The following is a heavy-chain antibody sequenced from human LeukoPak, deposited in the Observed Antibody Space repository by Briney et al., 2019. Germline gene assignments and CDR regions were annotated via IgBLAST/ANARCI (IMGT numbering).Heavy chain of an antibody. V-gene: IGHV4-39*01. Sequence: SETLSLTCSVSGGSVSSSSYYWGWIRQPPGKGLEWVGTIYYRGSTYYNASLKSRVTISVDTSRNQFSLELTSVTAADTAVYYCARGYCSSTSCYYYFDYWGQGTLVTVSS. CDR2: IYYRGST. D-gene: IGHD2-2*01. CDR1: GGSVSSSSYY. J-gene: IGHJ4*02. CDR3: ARGYCSSTSCYYYFDY.